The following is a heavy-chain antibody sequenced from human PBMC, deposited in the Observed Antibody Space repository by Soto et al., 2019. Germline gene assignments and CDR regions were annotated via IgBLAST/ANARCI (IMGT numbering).Heavy chain of an antibody. V-gene: IGHV2-70*01. D-gene: IGHD3-22*01. CDR2: IDWDDDK. Sequence: SGPTLVNPTQTLRLACTFSWFSLSTSGMCVSWIRQPPGKALEWLALIDWDDDKYYSTSLKTRLTISKDTSKNQVVLTMTNMDPVDTATYYCARIKREAYYYDSSGYLGAFDIWGQGTMVTVSS. CDR1: WFSLSTSGMC. J-gene: IGHJ3*02. CDR3: ARIKREAYYYDSSGYLGAFDI.